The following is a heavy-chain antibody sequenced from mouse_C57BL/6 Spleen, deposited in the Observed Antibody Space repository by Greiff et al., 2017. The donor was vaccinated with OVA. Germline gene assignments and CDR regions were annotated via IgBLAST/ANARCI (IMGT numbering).Heavy chain of an antibody. CDR2: ISYDGSN. V-gene: IGHV3-6*01. Sequence: ESGPGLVKPSQSLSLTCSVTGYSITSGYYWNWIRQFPGNKLEWMGYISYDGSNNYNPSLKNRISITRDTSKNQFFLKLNSVTTEDTATYYCAIDPPYYYGSSPFAYWGQGTLVTVSA. CDR1: GYSITSGYY. J-gene: IGHJ3*01. D-gene: IGHD1-1*01. CDR3: AIDPPYYYGSSPFAY.